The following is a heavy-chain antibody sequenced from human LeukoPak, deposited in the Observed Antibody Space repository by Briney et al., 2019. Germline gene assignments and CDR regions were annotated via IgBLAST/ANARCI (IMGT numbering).Heavy chain of an antibody. CDR3: ARSFGSYYPDY. CDR1: GYTFTSYW. CDR2: IYPGDSDT. Sequence: GESLKISCKGSGYTFTSYWIAWVRQMPGKGLEWMGIIYPGDSDTSYSPSFQGQVTFSADKSISSAYLQWNSLKASDTAMYFCARSFGSYYPDYWGQGTLVTVSS. J-gene: IGHJ4*02. D-gene: IGHD1-26*01. V-gene: IGHV5-51*01.